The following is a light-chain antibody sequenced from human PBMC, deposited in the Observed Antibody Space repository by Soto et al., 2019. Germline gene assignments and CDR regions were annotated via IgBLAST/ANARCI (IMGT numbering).Light chain of an antibody. CDR2: DNN. CDR3: RFWDSSVSAYV. CDR1: SSNIGGNS. V-gene: IGLV1-51*01. Sequence: QSVLTQPPSGSAAPGQKVTISCSGSSSNIGGNSGSWYQQLPGTAPKLLIYDNNKRPSGIPDRFSASKSGTSATLGITGFQTGDEAYYYCRFWDSSVSAYVFGTGTKVT. J-gene: IGLJ1*01.